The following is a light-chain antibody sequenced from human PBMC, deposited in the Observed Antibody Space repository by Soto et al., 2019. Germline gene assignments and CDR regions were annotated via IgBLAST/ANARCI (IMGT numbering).Light chain of an antibody. CDR2: KAS. J-gene: IGKJ4*01. CDR1: QSLSFW. CDR3: QQSYSTPRLT. V-gene: IGKV1-5*03. Sequence: DIQMTQSPSTLSASVGDRVTITCRASQSLSFWLAWYQQKPGQAPKLLVQKASSLESGVPSRFSGSGSGTEFTLTISSLQPDDFATYYCQQSYSTPRLTFGGGTKVDIK.